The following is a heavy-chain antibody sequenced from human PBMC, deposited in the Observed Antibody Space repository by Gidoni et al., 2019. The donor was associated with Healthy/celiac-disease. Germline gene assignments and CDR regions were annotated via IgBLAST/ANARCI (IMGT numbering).Heavy chain of an antibody. J-gene: IGHJ4*02. D-gene: IGHD3-3*01. CDR2: IRSKAYGGTT. Sequence: EVQLVESGGGLVQPGRSLRLYCTASGFTFGDYAMGWFRQAPGKGLEWVGFIRSKAYGGTTEYDASVKGRFTISRDDSKSIAYLQMNSLKTEDTAVYYCTGSLEWLPGFDSWGQGTLVTVSS. CDR3: TGSLEWLPGFDS. V-gene: IGHV3-49*03. CDR1: GFTFGDYA.